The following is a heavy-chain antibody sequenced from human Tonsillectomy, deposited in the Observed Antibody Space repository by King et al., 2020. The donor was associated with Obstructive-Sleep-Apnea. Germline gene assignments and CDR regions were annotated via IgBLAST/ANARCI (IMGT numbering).Heavy chain of an antibody. V-gene: IGHV2-5*02. Sequence: TLKESGPTLVKPTQTFTLTCTFSGFSLSSRGVGVGWIRQPPGKALEWLALIYWDDDHRYSPSLKRRLTITKDTSRNQVVLTMTNMDPVDTATYYCARSNAYRGGWYRIAYWGQGTLVTVSS. CDR3: ARSNAYRGGWYRIAY. D-gene: IGHD6-19*01. CDR1: GFSLSSRGVG. CDR2: IYWDDDH. J-gene: IGHJ4*02.